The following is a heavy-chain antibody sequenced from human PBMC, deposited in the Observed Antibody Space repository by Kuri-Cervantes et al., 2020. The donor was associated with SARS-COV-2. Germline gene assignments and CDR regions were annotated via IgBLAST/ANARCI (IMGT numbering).Heavy chain of an antibody. CDR1: GYTFTSYG. CDR2: IIPIFGTA. CDR3: ARATGDDFWSGYYDY. Sequence: SVKVSCKASGYTFTSYGISWVRQAPGQGLEWMGGIIPIFGTANYAQKFQGRVTITADTSTSTAYMELSSLRSEDTAVYYCARATGDDFWSGYYDYWGQGTLVTVSS. J-gene: IGHJ4*02. D-gene: IGHD3-3*01. V-gene: IGHV1-69*06.